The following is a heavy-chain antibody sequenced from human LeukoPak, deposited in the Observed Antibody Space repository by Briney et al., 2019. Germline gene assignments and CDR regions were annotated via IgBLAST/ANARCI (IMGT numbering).Heavy chain of an antibody. V-gene: IGHV4-39*07. CDR3: ARIAADTLYYMDV. D-gene: IGHD6-13*01. Sequence: SETLSLTCTVSSGSISTSNYYWGWVRQPPGKALEWIGNIFYSGSTYYSPSLKSRVTISLDTSRNQFSLKLNSVTAADTAVYYCARIAADTLYYMDVWGKGTTVTISS. CDR1: SGSISTSNYY. J-gene: IGHJ6*03. CDR2: IFYSGST.